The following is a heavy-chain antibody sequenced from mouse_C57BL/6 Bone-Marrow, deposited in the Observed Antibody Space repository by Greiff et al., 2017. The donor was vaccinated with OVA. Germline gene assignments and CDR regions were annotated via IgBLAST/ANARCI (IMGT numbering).Heavy chain of an antibody. V-gene: IGHV1-74*01. Sequence: QVQLQQPGAELVKPGASVKVSCKASGYTFTSYWMHWVKQRPGQGLEWIGRIHPSDSDTNYNQKLKGKATLTVDKSSSTAYMQLSSLTSEDAAVYDCAIVRDSSGYVAWFAYWGQGTLVTVSA. CDR3: AIVRDSSGYVAWFAY. CDR1: GYTFTSYW. CDR2: IHPSDSDT. D-gene: IGHD3-2*02. J-gene: IGHJ3*01.